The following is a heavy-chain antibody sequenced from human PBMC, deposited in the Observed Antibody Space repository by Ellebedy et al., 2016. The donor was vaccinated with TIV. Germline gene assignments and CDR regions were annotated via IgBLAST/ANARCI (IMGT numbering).Heavy chain of an antibody. CDR1: GFSLSTYG. CDR2: LLYDGTDE. CDR3: AKDLGRWLQFFDY. J-gene: IGHJ4*02. V-gene: IGHV3-30*18. D-gene: IGHD5-24*01. Sequence: GGSLRLSCTASGFSLSTYGVHWVRQAPGKGLEWVAGLLYDGTDEYYADSVKGRLTISRDTSKNTLYLQMNSLRTEDTAVYYCAKDLGRWLQFFDYWGQGILVTVSS.